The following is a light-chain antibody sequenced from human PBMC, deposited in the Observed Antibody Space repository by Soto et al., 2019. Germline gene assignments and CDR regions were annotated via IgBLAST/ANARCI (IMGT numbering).Light chain of an antibody. V-gene: IGKV4-1*01. CDR2: WAS. CDR1: QSILASSNNKNY. Sequence: DIVMTQSPDSLTVSLGERATINCKSSQSILASSNNKNYLVWHQQKPGHPPKVLINWASTREAGVPDRFSGSGSGADFTLTLSSLQAEDVAVYCCQQYYSTPPPFGGGNKLEIK. J-gene: IGKJ4*01. CDR3: QQYYSTPPP.